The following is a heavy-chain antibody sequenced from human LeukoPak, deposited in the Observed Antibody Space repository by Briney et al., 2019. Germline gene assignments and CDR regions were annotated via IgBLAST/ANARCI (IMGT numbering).Heavy chain of an antibody. J-gene: IGHJ3*02. CDR2: VKYDGSAQ. Sequence: GGSLRLSCAASGFTFSSYWMSWVRQAPGKGLEWVAHVKYDGSAQHYVDSVKGRFTISRDNAKNSVFLQMNSLRAEDMALYYCAKSEPGGAFDIWGQGTMVTVSS. CDR1: GFTFSSYW. D-gene: IGHD4-23*01. V-gene: IGHV3-7*03. CDR3: AKSEPGGAFDI.